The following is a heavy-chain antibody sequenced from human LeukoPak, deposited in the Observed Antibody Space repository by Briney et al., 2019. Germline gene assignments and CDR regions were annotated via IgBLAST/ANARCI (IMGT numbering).Heavy chain of an antibody. CDR3: AKSLVKTLLYYFDY. J-gene: IGHJ4*02. V-gene: IGHV3-30*02. D-gene: IGHD3-16*01. CDR1: GFTFSSYG. CDR2: IRYDGSNK. Sequence: GGSLRLSCAASGFTFSSYGMHWVRQAPGKGLEWVAFIRYDGSNKYYADSVKGRFTISRGNSKNTLYLQMNSLRAEDTAVYYCAKSLVKTLLYYFDYWGQGTLVTVSS.